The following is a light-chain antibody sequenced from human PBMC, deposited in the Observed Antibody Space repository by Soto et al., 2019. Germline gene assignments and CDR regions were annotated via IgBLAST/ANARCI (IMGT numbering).Light chain of an antibody. CDR3: QQLHSYPIT. Sequence: DIQMTQSPSSLSASVGYRVTITCRASQSISSYLNWYQQKPGKAPKLLIYGASTLQSGVPSRFRGSESGAVFTLTISSLQPEDFATYYCQQLHSYPITFGQGTRLEIK. CDR2: GAS. CDR1: QSISSY. J-gene: IGKJ5*01. V-gene: IGKV1-9*01.